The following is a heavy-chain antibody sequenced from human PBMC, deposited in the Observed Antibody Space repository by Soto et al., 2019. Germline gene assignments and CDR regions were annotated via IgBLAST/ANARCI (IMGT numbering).Heavy chain of an antibody. Sequence: GGSLRLSCAASGFTYSSYWMSWVRQAPGKGLEWVANIKQDGSEKYYVDSVKGRFTISRDNAKNSLYLQMNSLRAEDTAVYYCARAIVLLPAATPYYYYYMDGWGKGTTVTVSS. V-gene: IGHV3-7*01. CDR2: IKQDGSEK. D-gene: IGHD2-2*01. CDR1: GFTYSSYW. J-gene: IGHJ6*03. CDR3: ARAIVLLPAATPYYYYYMDG.